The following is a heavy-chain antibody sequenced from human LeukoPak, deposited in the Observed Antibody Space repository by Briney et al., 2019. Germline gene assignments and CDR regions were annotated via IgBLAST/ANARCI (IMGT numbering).Heavy chain of an antibody. CDR2: IYSDGGT. D-gene: IGHD6-19*01. CDR1: GFTVSNSY. J-gene: IGHJ4*02. Sequence: GGSLRLSCVASGFTVSNSYMSWVRQAPGKGLEWVSVIYSDGGTFYSDSVKGRFTISRDYSKSTLYPQMNSLRADDTAVYYCARDSNGPALWGQGTLVTVSS. CDR3: ARDSNGPAL. V-gene: IGHV3-53*01.